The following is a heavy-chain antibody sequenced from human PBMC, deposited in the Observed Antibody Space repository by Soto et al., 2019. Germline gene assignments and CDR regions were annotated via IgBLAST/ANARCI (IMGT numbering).Heavy chain of an antibody. Sequence: SETLSLTCAVYGGAFSGYYWRWIRQPPGQGLEWVGEINHSGSINYNPSLKSRVTISVDPSKTQFSLKLSSVTASDTAVYYCARRIDSSGYPDDALDIWGQGTMVTVSS. CDR1: GGAFSGYY. CDR2: INHSGSI. J-gene: IGHJ3*02. V-gene: IGHV4-34*01. CDR3: ARRIDSSGYPDDALDI. D-gene: IGHD3-22*01.